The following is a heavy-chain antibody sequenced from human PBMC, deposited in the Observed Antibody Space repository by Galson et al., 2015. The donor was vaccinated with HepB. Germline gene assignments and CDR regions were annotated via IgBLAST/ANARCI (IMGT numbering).Heavy chain of an antibody. CDR1: GGSFSSFA. Sequence: SPKVSCKASGGSFSSFAIGCVRQAPGQGLELVGWISAYNGATMYAQKVQGRLTMTTDTPTSTAYMELRDLRSDDTAVYYCARGSDSSSTFTDGFYSDFWGQGTLVTVSS. J-gene: IGHJ4*02. CDR2: ISAYNGAT. D-gene: IGHD2-15*01. V-gene: IGHV1-18*01. CDR3: ARGSDSSSTFTDGFYSDF.